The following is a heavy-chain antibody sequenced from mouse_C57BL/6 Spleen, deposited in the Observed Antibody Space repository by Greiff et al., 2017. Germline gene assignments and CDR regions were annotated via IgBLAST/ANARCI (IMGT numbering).Heavy chain of an antibody. CDR2: ICGDGST. CDR3: AKHHYDDDFDY. Sequence: VKLLESGPGLVAPSPSLSITCTVSGFSLTSYGVSWVRQPPGKGLEWLGVICGDGSTNYHSALISRLSISKDNSKSQVFLILNSLQTDDTATYYCAKHHYDDDFDYWGQGTTLTVSS. J-gene: IGHJ2*01. D-gene: IGHD2-4*01. CDR1: GFSLTSYG. V-gene: IGHV2-3*01.